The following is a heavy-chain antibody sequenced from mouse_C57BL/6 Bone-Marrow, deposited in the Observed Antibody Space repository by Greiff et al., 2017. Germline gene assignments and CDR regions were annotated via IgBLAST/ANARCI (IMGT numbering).Heavy chain of an antibody. J-gene: IGHJ2*01. CDR3: TRSLIYYGTNY. Sequence: VHVKQSGAELVKPGASVKLSCTASGFNIKDYYIHWVKQRTEQGLEWIGRIDPEDGETKYAPKFQDKGTITADTSSNTAYLQLSSLTSEDTAVYYCTRSLIYYGTNYWGQGTTLTVSA. CDR1: GFNIKDYY. V-gene: IGHV14-2*01. CDR2: IDPEDGET. D-gene: IGHD1-1*01.